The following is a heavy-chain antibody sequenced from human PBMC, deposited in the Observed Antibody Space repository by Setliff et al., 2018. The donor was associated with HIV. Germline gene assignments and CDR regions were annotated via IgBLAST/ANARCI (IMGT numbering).Heavy chain of an antibody. V-gene: IGHV5-51*03. CDR2: IYPGDSHT. Sequence: PVESLKISCETSGYSFTTHWIGWVRQMPGKGLEWMGVIYPGDSHTTYSPSFQGQVTISADKSISTAYLHWSTSKASDTATYYCARALWRDSSGPFHFWGQGTLVTVSS. CDR1: GYSFTTHW. D-gene: IGHD3-22*01. J-gene: IGHJ4*02. CDR3: ARALWRDSSGPFHF.